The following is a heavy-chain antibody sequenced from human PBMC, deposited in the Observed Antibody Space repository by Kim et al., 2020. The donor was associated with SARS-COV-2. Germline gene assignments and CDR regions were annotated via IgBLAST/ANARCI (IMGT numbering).Heavy chain of an antibody. V-gene: IGHV4-59*01. CDR1: GGSISSYY. Sequence: SETLSLTCTVSGGSISSYYWSWIRQPPGKGLEWIGYIYYSGSTNYNPSLKSRVTISVDTSKNQFSLKLSSVTAADTAVYYCARESPPCAFDYWGQGTLVTVSS. J-gene: IGHJ4*02. CDR2: IYYSGST. CDR3: ARESPPCAFDY.